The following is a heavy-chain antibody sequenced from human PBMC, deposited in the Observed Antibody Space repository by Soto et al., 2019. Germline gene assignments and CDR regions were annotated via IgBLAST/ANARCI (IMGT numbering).Heavy chain of an antibody. J-gene: IGHJ4*02. Sequence: GESLKISCKGSGYSFTSYWIAWVRQMPGKGLEWMGTIYPGDSDTRYSPSLQGQVTISADNSISTAYLEWSSLKASDTAMYYCARLLTMVQAQYFFDYWGKGTLVTVSS. CDR3: ARLLTMVQAQYFFDY. CDR2: IYPGDSDT. V-gene: IGHV5-51*01. CDR1: GYSFTSYW. D-gene: IGHD3-10*01.